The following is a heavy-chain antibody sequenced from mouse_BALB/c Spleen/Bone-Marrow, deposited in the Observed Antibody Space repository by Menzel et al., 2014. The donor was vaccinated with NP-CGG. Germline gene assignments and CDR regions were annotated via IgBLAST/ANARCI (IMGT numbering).Heavy chain of an antibody. V-gene: IGHV1S81*02. D-gene: IGHD1-1*01. CDR3: ARELRLFAY. CDR1: GYTFTSYW. CDR2: INPSNGRT. J-gene: IGHJ3*01. Sequence: VQLQQSGAELVKPGASVKLSCKASGYTFTSYWMHWVKQRPGQGLEWIGEINPSNGRTNYNEKFKSKATLTVDKSSSTAYMQLSSLTSEDSAVYYCARELRLFAYWGQGTLVTVSA.